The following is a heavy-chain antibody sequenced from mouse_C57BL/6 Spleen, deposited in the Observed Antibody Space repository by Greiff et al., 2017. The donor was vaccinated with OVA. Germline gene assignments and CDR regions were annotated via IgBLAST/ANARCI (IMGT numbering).Heavy chain of an antibody. D-gene: IGHD2-4*01. CDR2: LHPSDSDT. V-gene: IGHV1-74*01. CDR3: AMEYDYDVAY. J-gene: IGHJ3*01. CDR1: GYTFTSYW. Sequence: VQLQQPGAELVKPGASVKVSCKASGYTFTSYWMHWVKQRPGQGLEWIGRLHPSDSDTNYTQKFKGKATLTVDKSSSTAYMQLSSLTSEDSAVYYCAMEYDYDVAYWGQGTLVTVSA.